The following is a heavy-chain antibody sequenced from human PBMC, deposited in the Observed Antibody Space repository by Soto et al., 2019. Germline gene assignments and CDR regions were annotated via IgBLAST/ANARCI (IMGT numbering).Heavy chain of an antibody. CDR2: INPNSGGT. D-gene: IGHD3-3*01. V-gene: IGHV1-2*02. CDR3: ARDPPLQLRFLEWFYYYGMDV. Sequence: ASVKVSCKASGYTFTGYDIHWVRQAPGQGLEWMGWINPNSGGTNYAQKFQGRVTMTRDTSISTAYMELSRLRSDDTAVYYCARDPPLQLRFLEWFYYYGMDVWGQGTTVTVSS. J-gene: IGHJ6*02. CDR1: GYTFTGYD.